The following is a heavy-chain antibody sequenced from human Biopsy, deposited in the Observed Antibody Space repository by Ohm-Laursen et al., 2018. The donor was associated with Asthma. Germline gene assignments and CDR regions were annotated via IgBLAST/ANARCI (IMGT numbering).Heavy chain of an antibody. Sequence: SSVKVSCKSLGGTFNTYVIGWVRQAPGQGLEWMGGINSVFGTTTYPQKLQDRVTITADVSTSTVYMEFSSLRSEDTAVYYFARKAGSFINRYLSSFDFWGQGTLVPASS. D-gene: IGHD2/OR15-2a*01. CDR1: GGTFNTYV. CDR3: ARKAGSFINRYLSSFDF. CDR2: INSVFGTT. J-gene: IGHJ4*02. V-gene: IGHV1-69*01.